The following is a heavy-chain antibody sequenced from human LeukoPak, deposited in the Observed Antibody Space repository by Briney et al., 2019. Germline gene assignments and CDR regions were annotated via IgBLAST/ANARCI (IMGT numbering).Heavy chain of an antibody. D-gene: IGHD2-15*01. Sequence: PARSLTLSCAASGFTFSSYGMHWVRQPQPPGMEWVAVISYDGSNKYYADSVKGRFTISRDNSTNTLYLQMNSLRAEDTAVYYCAIEYCNCGSCSFYGMYVWGQGTTVTVSS. CDR1: GFTFSSYG. CDR3: AIEYCNCGSCSFYGMYV. V-gene: IGHV3-30*03. J-gene: IGHJ6*02. CDR2: ISYDGSNK.